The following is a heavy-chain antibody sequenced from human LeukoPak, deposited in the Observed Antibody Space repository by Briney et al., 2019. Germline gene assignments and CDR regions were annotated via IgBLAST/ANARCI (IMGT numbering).Heavy chain of an antibody. CDR2: IWDDGSNK. V-gene: IGHV3-33*01. CDR3: ARGDKGLTI. D-gene: IGHD4/OR15-4a*01. J-gene: IGHJ4*02. Sequence: GGSLRLSCAASGFTFSSYGMHWVRQAPGKGLEWVAVIWDDGSNKYYADSVKGRFTISRDNSKNTLYLQMNSLRAEDTAVYYCARGDKGLTIWGQGTLVTASS. CDR1: GFTFSSYG.